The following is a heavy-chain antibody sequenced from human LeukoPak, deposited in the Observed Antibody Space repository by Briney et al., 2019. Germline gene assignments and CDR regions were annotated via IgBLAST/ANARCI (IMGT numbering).Heavy chain of an antibody. J-gene: IGHJ4*02. D-gene: IGHD5-12*01. CDR2: IYPGDSDT. CDR1: GYTFINYW. CDR3: ASGGYGTFDS. V-gene: IGHV5-51*01. Sequence: GESLKISGQVSGYTFINYWIGWVRQMPGKGLEWMGIIYPGDSDTRYSPSFHGQVIVSADKSISTAYLQWNSLKASDTAMYYCASGGYGTFDSWGQGTLVTVSS.